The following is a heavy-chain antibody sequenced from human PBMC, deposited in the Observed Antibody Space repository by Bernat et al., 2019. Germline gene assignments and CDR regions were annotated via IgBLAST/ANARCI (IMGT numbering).Heavy chain of an antibody. CDR3: ARARSFAYDRDFDS. CDR1: GGSISSSSYY. CDR2: IYYSGST. Sequence: QLQLQESGPGLVKPSETLSLTCTVSGGSISSSSYYWGWIRQPPGKGLEWIGSIYYSGSTYYNPSLKSRVTISVDTSKNQFSLKMRSVTAADTAVYFCARARSFAYDRDFDSWGQGTLVTVSS. V-gene: IGHV4-39*07. J-gene: IGHJ4*02. D-gene: IGHD3-22*01.